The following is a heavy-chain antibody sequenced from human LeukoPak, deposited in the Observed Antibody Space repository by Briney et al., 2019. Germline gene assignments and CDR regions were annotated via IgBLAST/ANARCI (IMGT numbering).Heavy chain of an antibody. J-gene: IGHJ4*02. V-gene: IGHV3-23*01. CDR1: GFTFSSYA. Sequence: GSLRLSCAASGFTFSSYAMSWVRQAPGKGLEWVSAISGSGGSTYYADSVKGRFTISRDNSKNTLYLQMNSLRAEDTAVYYCAKRPGPYNDFWSGYNFDYWGQGTLVTVSS. CDR3: AKRPGPYNDFWSGYNFDY. D-gene: IGHD3-3*01. CDR2: ISGSGGST.